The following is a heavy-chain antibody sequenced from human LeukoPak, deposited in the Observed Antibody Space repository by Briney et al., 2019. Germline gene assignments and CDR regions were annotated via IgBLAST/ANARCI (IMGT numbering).Heavy chain of an antibody. CDR2: INSDGSST. D-gene: IGHD1-26*01. J-gene: IGHJ6*03. CDR3: ARVSSGSYFGYYYYYMDV. Sequence: GGSLRLSCAASGFTFSNYWMHWVRHAPGKGLVWVSRINSDGSSTSYAGSVKGRFTISRDNAKNTLYLQMDSLRAEDTAVYYCARVSSGSYFGYYYYYMDVWGKGTTVTVSS. CDR1: GFTFSNYW. V-gene: IGHV3-74*01.